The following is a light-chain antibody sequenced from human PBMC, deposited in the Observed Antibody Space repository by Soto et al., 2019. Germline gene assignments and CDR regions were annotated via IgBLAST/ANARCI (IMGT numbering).Light chain of an antibody. Sequence: DRVTITCRASQSISSNLNWYQQKPGKAPKLLSYAASSLQSGVPSRFSGVGSGTDFTRTSSSLQPEDFATYSCQQSYSTPLTVGGGTKVEIK. J-gene: IGKJ4*01. V-gene: IGKV1-39*01. CDR3: QQSYSTPLT. CDR2: AAS. CDR1: QSISSN.